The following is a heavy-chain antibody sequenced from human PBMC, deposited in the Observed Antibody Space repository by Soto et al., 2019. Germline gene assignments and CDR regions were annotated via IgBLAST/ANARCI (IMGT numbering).Heavy chain of an antibody. CDR2: IYYSGST. V-gene: IGHV4-31*03. CDR3: ARGGIAAAAPPDY. Sequence: QVQLQESGPGLVKPSQTLSLTCTVSGGSISSGGYYWSWISQHPGKGLEWLGYIYYSGSTYYNPSLTSRVTISVDTSKNQFSLKLSSVTAADPAVYYCARGGIAAAAPPDYWGQGTLVTVSS. J-gene: IGHJ4*02. D-gene: IGHD6-13*01. CDR1: GGSISSGGYY.